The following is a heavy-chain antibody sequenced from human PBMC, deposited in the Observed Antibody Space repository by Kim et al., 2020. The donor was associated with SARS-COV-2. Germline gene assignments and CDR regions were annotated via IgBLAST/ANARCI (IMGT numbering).Heavy chain of an antibody. Sequence: SETLSLTCSVSGDSITTSYWSWVRQPPGQRLEWIGFVYYTGHTKYNPSLNSRVTMSVDTSRNQFSLNLYYVTAADTAVYYCAGESAGSGRSNYFDPWGQGTLVTVSS. J-gene: IGHJ5*02. CDR3: AGESAGSGRSNYFDP. CDR2: VYYTGHT. CDR1: GDSITTSY. V-gene: IGHV4-59*13. D-gene: IGHD3-10*01.